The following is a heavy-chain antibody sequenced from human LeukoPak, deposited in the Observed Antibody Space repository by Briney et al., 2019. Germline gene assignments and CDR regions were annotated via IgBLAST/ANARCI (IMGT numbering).Heavy chain of an antibody. Sequence: PSETLSPTCTVSGGSISTYYWSWIRQPPGKGLEWIGYIHYSGTTNYNPSLKNRVTISLDTSKNQFSLNLSSVTAADTAVYYCARMGGYSGYATHWGQGTLVTVSS. CDR1: GGSISTYY. D-gene: IGHD5-12*01. V-gene: IGHV4-59*08. J-gene: IGHJ4*02. CDR3: ARMGGYSGYATH. CDR2: IHYSGTT.